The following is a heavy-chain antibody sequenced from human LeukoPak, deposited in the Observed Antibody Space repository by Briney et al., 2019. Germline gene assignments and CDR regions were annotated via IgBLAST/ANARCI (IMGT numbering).Heavy chain of an antibody. V-gene: IGHV4-61*02. J-gene: IGHJ4*02. CDR3: ARANRGITGTIGHFDY. D-gene: IGHD1-20*01. CDR1: GGSISSGSYY. CDR2: IYTSGST. Sequence: SQTLSLTCTVSGGSISSGSYYWSWIRQPAGKGLEWTGRIYTSGSTNYNPSLKSRVTISVDTSKNQFSLKLSSVTAADTAVYYCARANRGITGTIGHFDYWGQGTLVTVSS.